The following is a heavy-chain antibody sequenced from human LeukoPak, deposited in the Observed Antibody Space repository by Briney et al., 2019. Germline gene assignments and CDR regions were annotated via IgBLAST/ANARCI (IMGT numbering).Heavy chain of an antibody. CDR3: AREGRDFWSGYYTYYYYGMDV. Sequence: ASVKVSCKASGYTFTSYAMHWVRQAPGQRLEWMGWINAGNGNTKYSQKFQGRVTITRDTSASTAYMELSSLRSEDTAVYYCAREGRDFWSGYYTYYYYGMDVWGQGTTVTVS. CDR1: GYTFTSYA. V-gene: IGHV1-3*01. D-gene: IGHD3-3*01. CDR2: INAGNGNT. J-gene: IGHJ6*02.